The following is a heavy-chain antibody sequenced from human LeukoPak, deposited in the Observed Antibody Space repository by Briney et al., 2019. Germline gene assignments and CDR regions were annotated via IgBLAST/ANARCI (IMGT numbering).Heavy chain of an antibody. CDR1: GGTFSSYA. CDR2: IIPIFGTA. J-gene: IGHJ4*02. Sequence: SVKVSCKASGGTFSSYAISWVRQAPGQGLEWMGGIIPIFGTANYAQKFQGRVTITTDESTSTAYMELSSLRSEDTAVYYCATIVGATTRAFDYWGQGTLVTVSS. CDR3: ATIVGATTRAFDY. V-gene: IGHV1-69*05. D-gene: IGHD1-26*01.